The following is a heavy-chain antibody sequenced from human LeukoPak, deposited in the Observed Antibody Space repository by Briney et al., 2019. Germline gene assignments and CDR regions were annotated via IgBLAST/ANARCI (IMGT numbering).Heavy chain of an antibody. CDR1: VYTFSDYY. V-gene: IGHV1-2*02. CDR2: VHPNSGGT. CDR3: ATMVDYNGSGFDY. J-gene: IGHJ4*02. D-gene: IGHD3-22*01. Sequence: ASVKVSCKASVYTFSDYYMHWVRQAPGQGLEWMGWVHPNSGGTNYAQKFQGRVTMTRDTSISTAYMELSRLRSDDTAMYYCATMVDYNGSGFDYWGQGTLVTVSS.